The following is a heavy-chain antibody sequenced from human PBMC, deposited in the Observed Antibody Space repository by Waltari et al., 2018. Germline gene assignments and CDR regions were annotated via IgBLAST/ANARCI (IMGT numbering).Heavy chain of an antibody. CDR3: ARAREGGIVVVAATSVSAFDI. D-gene: IGHD2-15*01. CDR2: IYYSGST. Sequence: QVQLQESGPGLVKPSETLSLTCTVSGGSISSYYWSWIRQPPGKGLEWIGYIYYSGSTNYNPSPKSRVTLSVDTSKNQFSLKRSSVTAADTAVYYCARAREGGIVVVAATSVSAFDIWGQGTMVTVSS. CDR1: GGSISSYY. J-gene: IGHJ3*02. V-gene: IGHV4-59*01.